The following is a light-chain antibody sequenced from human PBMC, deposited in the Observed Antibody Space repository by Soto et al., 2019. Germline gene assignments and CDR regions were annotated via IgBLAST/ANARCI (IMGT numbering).Light chain of an antibody. CDR2: DAS. Sequence: DIPMTQSPSTLSASVGDRVTITCRASQSIGRFLAWYQHQPGKAPKLLIYDASTLESGVPSRFSGTGSGTEFTFSITSLQPEDFGTYYCQQCYMGWTVGQWTKVDFK. CDR1: QSIGRF. CDR3: QQCYMGWT. J-gene: IGKJ1*01. V-gene: IGKV1-5*01.